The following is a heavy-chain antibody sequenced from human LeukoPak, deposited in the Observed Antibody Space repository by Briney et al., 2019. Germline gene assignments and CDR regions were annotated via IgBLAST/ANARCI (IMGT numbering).Heavy chain of an antibody. D-gene: IGHD1-26*01. CDR3: ARSPGSYYEYYFDY. J-gene: IGHJ4*02. Sequence: GGSLRLSCAASGFTFSSYAMSWVRQAPGKGLEWVAVISYDGSNKNYADSVKGRFTISRDNSKNTLYLQMNSLRAEDTAVYYCARSPGSYYEYYFDYWGQGTLVTVSS. V-gene: IGHV3-30*01. CDR1: GFTFSSYA. CDR2: ISYDGSNK.